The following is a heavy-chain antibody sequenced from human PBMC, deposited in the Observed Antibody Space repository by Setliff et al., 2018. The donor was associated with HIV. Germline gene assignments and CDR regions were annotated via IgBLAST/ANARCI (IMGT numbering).Heavy chain of an antibody. V-gene: IGHV4-39*01. Sequence: PSETLSLTCTVSGGSISSGSYYWSWIRQPPGKGLEWIGNIYYSGSTYYNPSLKSRVTISVDTSKNLFSLRLSSVTASDTAVYYCARQAIFGYYDSSGYLDYWGQGTLVTVSS. CDR3: ARQAIFGYYDSSGYLDY. CDR1: GGSISSGSYY. J-gene: IGHJ4*02. CDR2: IYYSGST. D-gene: IGHD3-22*01.